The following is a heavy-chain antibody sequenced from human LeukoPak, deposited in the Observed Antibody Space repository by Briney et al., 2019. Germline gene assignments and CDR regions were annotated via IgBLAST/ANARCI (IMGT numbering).Heavy chain of an antibody. CDR1: GGSISSYY. Sequence: SETLSLTCTVSGGSISSYYWSWIRHPPGKGLEWIGYIYYSGSTNYNPSLKSRVTISVDTSKNQFSLKLSSVTAADTAVYYCARTTVTASVYWHFDLWGRGTLVTVSS. CDR2: IYYSGST. V-gene: IGHV4-59*01. J-gene: IGHJ2*01. D-gene: IGHD4-17*01. CDR3: ARTTVTASVYWHFDL.